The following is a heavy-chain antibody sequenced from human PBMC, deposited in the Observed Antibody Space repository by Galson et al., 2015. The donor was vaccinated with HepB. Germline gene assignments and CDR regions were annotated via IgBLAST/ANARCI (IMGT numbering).Heavy chain of an antibody. CDR2: IRTKANSSAT. CDR3: TGSSDPYYYHMDV. V-gene: IGHV3-73*01. Sequence: SLRLSCAASGFTFSGSAIHWVRQASGRGLEWVGPIRTKANSSATTYVASVQGRFTIPRDDLKKTAFLQMNTLKIEDTAVYFCTGSSDPYYYHMDVWGQGTTVTVSS. J-gene: IGHJ6*03. CDR1: GFTFSGSA.